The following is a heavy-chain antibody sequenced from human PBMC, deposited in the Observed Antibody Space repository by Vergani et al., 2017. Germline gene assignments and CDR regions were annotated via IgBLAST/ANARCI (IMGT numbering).Heavy chain of an antibody. CDR3: AGLDNWNDFSWFDP. Sequence: QVQLVQSGAEVKKPGASVKVSCKVSGYTLTELSMHWVRQAPGKGLEWMGGFDPEDGETIYAQKFQGRVTITADKSTSTAYMELSSLRAEDTAVYYCAGLDNWNDFSWFDPWGQGTLVTVSS. V-gene: IGHV1-24*01. J-gene: IGHJ5*02. CDR1: GYTLTELS. D-gene: IGHD1-20*01. CDR2: FDPEDGET.